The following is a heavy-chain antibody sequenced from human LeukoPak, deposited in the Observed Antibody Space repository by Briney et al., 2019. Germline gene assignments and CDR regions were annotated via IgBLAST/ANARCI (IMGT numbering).Heavy chain of an antibody. D-gene: IGHD3-3*01. V-gene: IGHV4-39*07. CDR3: ARGPLRILEWVPYYYYMDV. CDR1: GGSISSSSYY. Sequence: SETLSLTCTVSGGSISSSSYYWGWIRQPPGKGLEWIGEINHSGSTNYNPSLKSRVTISVDTSKNQFSLKLSSVTAADTAVYYCARGPLRILEWVPYYYYMDVWGKGTTVTVSS. J-gene: IGHJ6*03. CDR2: INHSGST.